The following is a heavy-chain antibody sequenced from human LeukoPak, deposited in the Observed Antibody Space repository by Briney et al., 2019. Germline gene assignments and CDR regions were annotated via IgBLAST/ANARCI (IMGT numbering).Heavy chain of an antibody. V-gene: IGHV3-30*02. J-gene: IGHJ1*01. D-gene: IGHD2-2*01. CDR3: AKGELGYCSSTSCNIRDEYFQH. Sequence: GGSLRLSCAASGFTFSSYGMHWVRQAPGKGLEWVAFIRYDGSNKYYADSVKGRFTISRDNSKNTLYLQMNSLRAEDTAVYYCAKGELGYCSSTSCNIRDEYFQHWGQGTLVTVSS. CDR2: IRYDGSNK. CDR1: GFTFSSYG.